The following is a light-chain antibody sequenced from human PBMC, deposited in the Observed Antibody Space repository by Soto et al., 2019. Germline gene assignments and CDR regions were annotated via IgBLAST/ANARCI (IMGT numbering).Light chain of an antibody. CDR3: QHYNSYSEA. J-gene: IGKJ1*01. Sequence: IQMTQSPSTLSGSVGDRVTLTCRASQTISSWLARYQQKPGKAPKLLIYKASTLKSGVPSRFSGSGSGTEFTLTISSLQPDDFATYYCQHYNSYSEAFGQGTKVDIK. V-gene: IGKV1-5*03. CDR2: KAS. CDR1: QTISSW.